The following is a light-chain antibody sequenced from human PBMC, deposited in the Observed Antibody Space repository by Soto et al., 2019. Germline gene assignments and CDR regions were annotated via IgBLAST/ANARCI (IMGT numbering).Light chain of an antibody. J-gene: IGLJ2*01. V-gene: IGLV2-14*01. CDR1: SSDVGGYDY. CDR2: EVT. Sequence: QSALTQPASVSGSLGQSITISCTGTSSDVGGYDYVSWYQQSPGKAPKLMIYEVTNRPSGVSNRCSGSKSGNTASLTISGLQAEDETDYYCSSYSSSSTPVLFGGGTKLTVL. CDR3: SSYSSSSTPVL.